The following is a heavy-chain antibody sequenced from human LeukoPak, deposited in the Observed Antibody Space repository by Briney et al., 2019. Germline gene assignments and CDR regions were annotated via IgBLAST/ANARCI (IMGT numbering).Heavy chain of an antibody. V-gene: IGHV1-69*04. CDR1: GGTFSSYA. D-gene: IGHD2-15*01. CDR2: IIPILGIA. CDR3: ARDKTYCSGGSCYSYYYGMDV. J-gene: IGHJ6*02. Sequence: ASVKVSCKASGGTFSSYAISWVRQAPGQGLEWMGRIIPILGIANYAQKFQGRVTITADKSTSTAYMELSSLRSEDTAVYYCARDKTYCSGGSCYSYYYGMDVWGQGTTVTVSS.